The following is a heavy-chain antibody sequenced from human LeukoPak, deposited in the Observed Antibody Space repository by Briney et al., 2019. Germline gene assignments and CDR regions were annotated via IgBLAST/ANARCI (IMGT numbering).Heavy chain of an antibody. CDR3: ARDGVAAGLPVDY. D-gene: IGHD6-13*01. CDR2: IYYSGST. CDR1: GGSISSSTYY. J-gene: IGHJ4*02. V-gene: IGHV4-39*07. Sequence: KPSETLSLTCTVSGGSISSSTYYWGWIRQPPGKGLEWIASIYYSGSTYYNPSLKSRVTISVDTSKNHFSLKLSSVTAADTAVYYCARDGVAAGLPVDYWGQGTLVTVSS.